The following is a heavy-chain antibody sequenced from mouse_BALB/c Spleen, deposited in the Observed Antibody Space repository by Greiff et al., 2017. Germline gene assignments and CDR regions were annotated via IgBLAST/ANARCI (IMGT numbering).Heavy chain of an antibody. CDR1: GYTFTSYY. CDR2: IYPGNVNT. D-gene: IGHD2-14*01. CDR3: ARGIGEGFAY. V-gene: IGHV1S56*01. J-gene: IGHJ3*01. Sequence: QVHVKQSGPELVKPGASVRISCKASGYTFTSYYIHWVKQRPGQGLEWIGWIYPGNVNTKYNEKFKGKATLTADKSSSTAYMQLSSLTSEDSAVYFCARGIGEGFAYWGQGTLVTVSA.